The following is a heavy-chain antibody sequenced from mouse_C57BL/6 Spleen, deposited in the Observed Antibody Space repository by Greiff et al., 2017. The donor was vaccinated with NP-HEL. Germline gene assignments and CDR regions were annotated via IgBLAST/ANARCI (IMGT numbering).Heavy chain of an antibody. CDR2: INPNNGGT. Sequence: EVQLQQSGPELVKPGASVKISCKASGYTFTDYYMNWVKQSHGKSLEWIGDINPNNGGTSYNQKFKGKATLTVDKSSSTAYMELRSLTSEDSAVYYCARAPIRYFDVWGTGTTVTVSS. D-gene: IGHD1-1*01. J-gene: IGHJ1*03. CDR3: ARAPIRYFDV. CDR1: GYTFTDYY. V-gene: IGHV1-26*01.